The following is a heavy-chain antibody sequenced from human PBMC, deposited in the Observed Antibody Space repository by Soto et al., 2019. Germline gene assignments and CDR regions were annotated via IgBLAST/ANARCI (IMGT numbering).Heavy chain of an antibody. Sequence: SETLSLTCTVSGGSISSGGYYWSWIRQHPGKGLEWIGYIYYSGSTNYNPSLKSRVTISVDTSKNQFSLKLTSVTAADTAVYYCARDKITGLFDYWSQGTLVTVSS. CDR3: ARDKITGLFDY. CDR2: IYYSGST. V-gene: IGHV4-31*03. CDR1: GGSISSGGYY. J-gene: IGHJ4*02. D-gene: IGHD3-10*01.